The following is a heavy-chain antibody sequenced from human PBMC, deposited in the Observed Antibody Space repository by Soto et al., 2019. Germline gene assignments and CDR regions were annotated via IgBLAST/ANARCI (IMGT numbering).Heavy chain of an antibody. CDR2: IYYSGST. J-gene: IGHJ4*02. V-gene: IGHV4-59*01. D-gene: IGHD3-22*01. CDR3: ASGDHYYDSSGYHYYFDY. CDR1: GGSISSYY. Sequence: PSETLSLTCTVSGGSISSYYWSWIRQPPGKGLEWIGYIYYSGSTNYNPSLKSRVTISVDTSKNQFSLKLSSVTAADTAVYYCASGDHYYDSSGYHYYFDYWGQGTLVTVSS.